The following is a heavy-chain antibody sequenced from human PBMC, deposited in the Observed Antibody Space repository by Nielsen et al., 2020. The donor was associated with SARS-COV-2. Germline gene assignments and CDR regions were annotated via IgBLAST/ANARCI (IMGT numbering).Heavy chain of an antibody. D-gene: IGHD6-13*01. CDR3: ARSFSSPDY. J-gene: IGHJ4*02. CDR1: GASISSSNW. Sequence: SETLSLTCDVSGASISSSNWWSWVRQHPGQGLEWNGEIYHSGSTNYNPSLTSRVTISVDKSKNQFSLNLSSVPAADTAVYYCARSFSSPDYWGQGTLVTVSS. V-gene: IGHV4-4*02. CDR2: IYHSGST.